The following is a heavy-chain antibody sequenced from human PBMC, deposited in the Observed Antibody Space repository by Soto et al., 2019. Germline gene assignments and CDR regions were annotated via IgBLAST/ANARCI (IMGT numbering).Heavy chain of an antibody. CDR3: ASDRREMSALAV. CDR1: GYTFANYY. V-gene: IGHV1-46*01. Sequence: QVQLVQSGAEVRKPGASVKVSCKASGYTFANYYMYWVRQAPGQGLEWMGIINPSGNTTNYAQQFQSRVTMARDTSTSTGYMEPRSLRSEDTAVDYCASDRREMSALAVGGQGPSVTFS. J-gene: IGHJ6*02. CDR2: INPSGNTT.